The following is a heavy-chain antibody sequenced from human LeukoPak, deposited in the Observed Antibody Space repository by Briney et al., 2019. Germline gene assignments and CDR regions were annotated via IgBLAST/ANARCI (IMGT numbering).Heavy chain of an antibody. CDR1: GFTFSSYD. V-gene: IGHV3-30*02. Sequence: PGGSLRLSCAASGFTFSSYDMHWVRQAPGKGLEWVAYIRFDGSNRYLADSVKGRFTIPRDNSQNTLYLQMNSLRADDTAVYYCAKGISSGSYFSSSDFWGQGTLVTVSS. CDR2: IRFDGSNR. J-gene: IGHJ4*02. CDR3: AKGISSGSYFSSSDF. D-gene: IGHD1-26*01.